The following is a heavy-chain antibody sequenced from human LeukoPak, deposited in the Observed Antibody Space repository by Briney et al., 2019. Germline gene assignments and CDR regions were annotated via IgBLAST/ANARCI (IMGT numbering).Heavy chain of an antibody. D-gene: IGHD2-15*01. J-gene: IGHJ4*02. CDR1: GYTFTSYA. CDR3: ARDRCSDGSCYSFDY. V-gene: IGHV1-3*01. Sequence: ASVKVSCKASGYTFTSYAMHWVRQAPGQRLEWMGWINAGNGNTKYSQKFQGRVTIIRDTSASTAYVDLSSLRSEDTAVYYCARDRCSDGSCYSFDYWGQGTLVTVSS. CDR2: INAGNGNT.